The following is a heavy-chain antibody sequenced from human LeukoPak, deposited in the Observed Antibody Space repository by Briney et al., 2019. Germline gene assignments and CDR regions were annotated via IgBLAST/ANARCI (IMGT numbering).Heavy chain of an antibody. Sequence: PGESLRLSCVASGFTFSNYWMHWVRQAPGKGLVWVSRISSDGSTTDYADSVKGRFTISRDNAKNTLHLQMDSLRAEDTAVYYCVSILLCWGQGTLVTVSS. CDR3: VSILLC. D-gene: IGHD3-10*02. CDR2: ISSDGSTT. J-gene: IGHJ4*02. CDR1: GFTFSNYW. V-gene: IGHV3-74*01.